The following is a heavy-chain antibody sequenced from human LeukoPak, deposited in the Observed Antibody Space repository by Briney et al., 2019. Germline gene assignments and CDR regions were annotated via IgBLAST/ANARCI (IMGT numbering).Heavy chain of an antibody. D-gene: IGHD3-10*01. CDR2: ISSSSSYI. CDR1: GFTFSSYS. J-gene: IGHJ4*02. Sequence: KPGGSLRLSCAASGFTFSSYSMNWVRQAPGKGLEWVSSISSSSSYIYYADSVKGRFTISRDNAKNSLYLQMNSLRAEDTAVYYCARGGRLLYGSGSNGYWGQGTLVTVSS. V-gene: IGHV3-21*01. CDR3: ARGGRLLYGSGSNGY.